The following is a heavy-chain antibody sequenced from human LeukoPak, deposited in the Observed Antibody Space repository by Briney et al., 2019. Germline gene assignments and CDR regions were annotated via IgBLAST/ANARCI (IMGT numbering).Heavy chain of an antibody. Sequence: PGGSLRLSCAASGFTVSSNYMSWVRQAPGKGLEWVSVIYSGGSTYYQASVQGRFTISRHNSKNTLYLQMNSLRAEDTAVYYCARDLERYYGMDVWGQGTTVTVSS. V-gene: IGHV3-53*04. CDR1: GFTVSSNY. J-gene: IGHJ6*02. CDR3: ARDLERYYGMDV. CDR2: IYSGGST.